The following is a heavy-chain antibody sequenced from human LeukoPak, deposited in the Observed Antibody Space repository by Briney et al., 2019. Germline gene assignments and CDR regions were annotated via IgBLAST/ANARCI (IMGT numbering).Heavy chain of an antibody. CDR2: IYYSGST. V-gene: IGHV4-39*01. D-gene: IGHD3-9*01. CDR3: ARHAEGYYDILTGCVDY. CDR1: GGSINSYY. J-gene: IGHJ4*02. Sequence: PSETLSLTCTVSGGSINSYYWGWIRQPPGKGLEWIGSIYYSGSTYYNPSLKSRVTISVDTSKNQFSLKLSSVTAADTAVYYCARHAEGYYDILTGCVDYWGQGTLVTVSS.